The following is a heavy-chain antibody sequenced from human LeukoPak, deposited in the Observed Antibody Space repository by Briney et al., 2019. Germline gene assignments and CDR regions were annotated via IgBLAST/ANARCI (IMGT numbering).Heavy chain of an antibody. V-gene: IGHV3-30-3*01. Sequence: GGSLRLSCAASGFTFSTFAMHWVRQSPGKGLEWVSLISSDASNKYYADSVKGRVTISRDNSKNTLYLQMNSLKPEDTAVYHCARDLLTLGIAAALDYWGQGTLVTVSS. J-gene: IGHJ4*02. CDR1: GFTFSTFA. CDR3: ARDLLTLGIAAALDY. D-gene: IGHD6-13*01. CDR2: ISSDASNK.